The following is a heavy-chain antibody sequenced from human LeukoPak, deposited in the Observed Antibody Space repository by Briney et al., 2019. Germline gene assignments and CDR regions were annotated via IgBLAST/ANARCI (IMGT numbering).Heavy chain of an antibody. CDR1: GVSVSSGSYY. CDR2: IYYSGST. J-gene: IGHJ4*02. V-gene: IGHV4-61*01. D-gene: IGHD5-18*01. CDR3: ARLDRGYRYGDFDH. Sequence: PSETLSLTCTVSGVSVSSGSYYWRWIRQPPGKGLEWIVYIYYSGSTNYSPSLKSRVTISADTSRNQFSLKLSSVTAADTAVYYCARLDRGYRYGDFDHWGQGTLVTVSS.